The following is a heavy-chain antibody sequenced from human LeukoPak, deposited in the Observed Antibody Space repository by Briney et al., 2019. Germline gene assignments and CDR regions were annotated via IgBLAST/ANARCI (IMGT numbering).Heavy chain of an antibody. D-gene: IGHD2-21*01. J-gene: IGHJ5*02. CDR1: GASISSQY. CDR2: IYNSGST. V-gene: IGHV4-59*11. CDR3: ARRRIDSMYNWFDP. Sequence: SETLSLTCSVSGASISSQYWTWIRQPPGKGLEWIGYIYNSGSTNYNPSLKSRVTMSIDTSKNQFSLMLTSVTAADTAVYYCARRRIDSMYNWFDPWGQGTLVIVSS.